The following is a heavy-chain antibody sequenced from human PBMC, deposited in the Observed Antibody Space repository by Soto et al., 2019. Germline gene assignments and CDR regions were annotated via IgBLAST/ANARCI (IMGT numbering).Heavy chain of an antibody. V-gene: IGHV3-13*01. D-gene: IGHD6-13*01. Sequence: GGSLRLSCAASGLTFSSSGMHLVRQSPGKGLEWVSSIGTAGDTYYAVSVKGRFTISRDNAKNSLSLQMNSLRAGDMAVYFCAKSQEIGTHFFDSLGQGTQVTVSS. CDR3: AKSQEIGTHFFDS. CDR2: IGTAGDT. CDR1: GLTFSSSG. J-gene: IGHJ4*02.